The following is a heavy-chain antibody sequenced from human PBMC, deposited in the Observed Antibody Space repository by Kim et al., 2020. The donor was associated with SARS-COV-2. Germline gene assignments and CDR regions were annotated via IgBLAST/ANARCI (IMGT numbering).Heavy chain of an antibody. CDR3: ARRGSDFVIDY. CDR2: MNPGGTSR. D-gene: IGHD2-21*02. J-gene: IGHJ4*02. CDR1: GYSFTSNF. Sequence: ASVKVSCKASGYSFTSNFMHWVRQAPGQGLEWMGVMNPGGTSRNYAQKFQGRVSMTSDTFTSTVYMELSSLTSDDTAVYYCARRGSDFVIDYWGQGRLVT. V-gene: IGHV1-46*01.